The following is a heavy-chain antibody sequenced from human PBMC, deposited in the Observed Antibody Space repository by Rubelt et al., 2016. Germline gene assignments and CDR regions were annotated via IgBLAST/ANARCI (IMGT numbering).Heavy chain of an antibody. D-gene: IGHD3-3*01. CDR3: ASPRFSSAPGGFRYFVL. CDR1: NDRILTNSYY. Sequence: QLRLQESGPGVVKPSETLSLRCPVHNDRILTNSYYWAWIRQPPGKGLEWIGSVYNSGRTHYNPSLTGRVTISVDTSNRPLSLGLPLVPAAGTSVYSCASPRFSSAPGGFRYFVLWGRGALVSVSS. V-gene: IGHV4-39*01. J-gene: IGHJ2*01. CDR2: VYNSGRT.